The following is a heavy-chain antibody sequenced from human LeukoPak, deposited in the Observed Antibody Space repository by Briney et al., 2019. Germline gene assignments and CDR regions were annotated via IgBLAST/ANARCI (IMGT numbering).Heavy chain of an antibody. D-gene: IGHD3-22*01. CDR2: FDPEDGET. V-gene: IGHV1-24*01. J-gene: IGHJ4*02. Sequence: GASVKVSCKVSGYTLTELSMHWVRQAPGKGLEWMGGFDPEDGETIYAQKFQGRVTITRDTSATTAYMELSSLRSEDTAVYYCARDHNVGYYYDSSGYYPLDFDYWGQGTLVTVSS. CDR3: ARDHNVGYYYDSSGYYPLDFDY. CDR1: GYTLTELS.